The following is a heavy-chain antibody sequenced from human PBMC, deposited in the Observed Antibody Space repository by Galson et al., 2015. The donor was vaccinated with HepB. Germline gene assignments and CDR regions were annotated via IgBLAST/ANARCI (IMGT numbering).Heavy chain of an antibody. CDR1: GYTFTSYG. CDR2: ISAYNGNT. J-gene: IGHJ4*02. V-gene: IGHV1-18*01. CDR3: ARATGLGGDYSGYDWFDY. D-gene: IGHD5-12*01. Sequence: SVKVSCKASGYTFTSYGISWVRQAPGQGLEWMGWISAYNGNTNYAQKLQGRVTMTTDTSTSTAYMELRSLRSDDTAVYYCARATGLGGDYSGYDWFDYWGQGTLVTVSS.